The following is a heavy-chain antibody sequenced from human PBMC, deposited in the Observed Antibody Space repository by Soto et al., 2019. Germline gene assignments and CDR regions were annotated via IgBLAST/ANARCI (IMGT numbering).Heavy chain of an antibody. CDR1: GFTFSSSE. Sequence: PGGSLRLSCVASGFTFSSSEMYWVRQAPGNGLEWVSYIHPAGQPIFYADSVKGRFTISRDNAKNSLYLQMNSLRAEDTAVYYYARRGSSWGQGTMVTVSS. V-gene: IGHV3-48*03. J-gene: IGHJ3*01. CDR2: IHPAGQPI. CDR3: ARRGSS. D-gene: IGHD2-2*01.